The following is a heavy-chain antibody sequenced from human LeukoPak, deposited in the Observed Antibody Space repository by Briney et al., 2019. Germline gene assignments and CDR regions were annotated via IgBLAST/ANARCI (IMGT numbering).Heavy chain of an antibody. CDR3: AKDQRSGWDDYY. J-gene: IGHJ4*02. D-gene: IGHD6-19*01. CDR2: ISYSGGNP. V-gene: IGHV3-23*01. Sequence: PGGSLRLSCAASGFTFSNYAMSWVRQPPGRGLEWVSSISYSGGNPYYADSVKGRFTISRDNSKNTLYLQMNSLRAEDTAIYYCAKDQRSGWDDYYWGQGTLVTVSS. CDR1: GFTFSNYA.